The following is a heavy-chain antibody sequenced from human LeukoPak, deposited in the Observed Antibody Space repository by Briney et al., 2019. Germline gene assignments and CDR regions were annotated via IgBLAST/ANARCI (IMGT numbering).Heavy chain of an antibody. CDR2: IYYSGST. J-gene: IGHJ6*03. D-gene: IGHD6-6*01. V-gene: IGHV4-59*01. CDR1: GGSISSYY. Sequence: SETLSLTCTVSGGSISSYYWSWIRQPPGKGLEWIGYIYYSGSTNYNPSLKSRVTISVDTSKNQFSLKLSSVTAADTAVYYCARARIAARYYYYYMDVWGKGTTVTVSS. CDR3: ARARIAARYYYYYMDV.